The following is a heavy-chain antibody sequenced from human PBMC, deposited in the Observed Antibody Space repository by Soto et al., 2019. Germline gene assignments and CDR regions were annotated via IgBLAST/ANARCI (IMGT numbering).Heavy chain of an antibody. CDR2: ISGSGGST. J-gene: IGHJ6*02. D-gene: IGHD3-10*01. Sequence: EVQLLESGGGLVQPGGSLRLSCAASGFTFSSYAMSWVRQAPGKGLEWVSAISGSGGSTYYADSVKGRFTISRDNSKNTVYLQMNSLSAEDTAVYYCAKDTAYYYGSGSYYNAYYYGMDVWGQGTTVTVSS. V-gene: IGHV3-23*01. CDR3: AKDTAYYYGSGSYYNAYYYGMDV. CDR1: GFTFSSYA.